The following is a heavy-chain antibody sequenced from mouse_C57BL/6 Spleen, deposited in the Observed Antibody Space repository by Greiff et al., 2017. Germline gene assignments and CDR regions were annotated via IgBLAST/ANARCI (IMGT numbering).Heavy chain of an antibody. D-gene: IGHD1-1*01. CDR1: GYTFTSYW. V-gene: IGHV1-64*01. CDR2: IHPNSGST. CDR3: AIDNGSSSYYGDY. J-gene: IGHJ2*01. Sequence: QVQLQQPGAELVKPGASVTLSCKASGYTFTSYWMHWVKQRPGQGLEWIGMIHPNSGSTNYNEKFKSKATLTVDKSSSTAYMQLSSLTSEDSAVXYCAIDNGSSSYYGDYWGQGTTLTVSS.